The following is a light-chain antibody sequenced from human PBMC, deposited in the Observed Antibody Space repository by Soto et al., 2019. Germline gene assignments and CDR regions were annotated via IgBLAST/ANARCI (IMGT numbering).Light chain of an antibody. J-gene: IGLJ1*01. CDR3: SSYTSSSTLV. CDR2: EVS. CDR1: SSDVGGYNY. V-gene: IGLV2-14*01. Sequence: QSALTQPASVSGSPGQSITISCTGTSSDVGGYNYVSWYQQHPGKAPKFMIYEVSNRPSGVSNRFSGSKSGNTSSLTISGLQAEDEADDYCSSYTSSSTLVFGTGTKVTVL.